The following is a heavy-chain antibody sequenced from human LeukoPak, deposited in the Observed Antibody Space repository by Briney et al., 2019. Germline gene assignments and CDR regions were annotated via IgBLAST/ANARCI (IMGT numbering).Heavy chain of an antibody. CDR3: AREMLAAVAAQS. CDR2: IRYDGSNT. J-gene: IGHJ5*02. D-gene: IGHD6-19*01. CDR1: GFIFSSYG. Sequence: GGSLRLSCAASGFIFSSYGMHWVRQAPGKGLEWVAFIRYDGSNTYYADSVKGRFTISRDNSKNTLYLQMNSLRAEDTAVYYCAREMLAAVAAQSWGQGTLVTVSS. V-gene: IGHV3-30*02.